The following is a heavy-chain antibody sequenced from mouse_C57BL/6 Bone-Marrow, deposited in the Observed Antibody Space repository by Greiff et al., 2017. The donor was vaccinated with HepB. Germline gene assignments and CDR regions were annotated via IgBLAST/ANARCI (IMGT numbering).Heavy chain of an antibody. CDR1: GFTFSSYT. J-gene: IGHJ2*01. V-gene: IGHV5-9*01. CDR2: ISGGGGNT. D-gene: IGHD2-3*01. Sequence: EVKVVESGGGLVKPGGSLKLSCAASGFTFSSYTMSWVRQTPEKRLEWVATISGGGGNTYYPDSVKGRFTITRDKAKNTLYLKMSNLRSEDTALYYCARDGYYPYYFDYWGQGTTLTVSS. CDR3: ARDGYYPYYFDY.